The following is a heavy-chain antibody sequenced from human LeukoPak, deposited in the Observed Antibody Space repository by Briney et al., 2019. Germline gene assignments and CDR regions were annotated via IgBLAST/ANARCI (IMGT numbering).Heavy chain of an antibody. D-gene: IGHD3-10*02. CDR1: GFTLSSYA. V-gene: IGHV3-23*01. Sequence: GGSLRLSCAASGFTLSSYAMSWVRQGPGKGLEWVSAISVSGNTYHADSVKGRFTISRDSSKNTLYLQMNSLRAEDTAVYYCAELGITMIGGVWGKGATVTISS. CDR3: AELGITMIGGV. J-gene: IGHJ6*04. CDR2: ISVSGNT.